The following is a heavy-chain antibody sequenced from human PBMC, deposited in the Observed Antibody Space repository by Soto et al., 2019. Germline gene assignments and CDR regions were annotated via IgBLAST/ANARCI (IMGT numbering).Heavy chain of an antibody. J-gene: IGHJ4*02. CDR1: GGSITSSNW. Sequence: PSETLSLTCAVSGGSITSSNWWSWVRQPPGKGLEWIGEINHSGSTNYNPSLKSRVTISVDTSKNQFSLKLSSVTAADTAVYYCARGLELGDFDYWGQGPLVTVS. CDR3: ARGLELGDFDY. CDR2: INHSGST. V-gene: IGHV4-4*02. D-gene: IGHD1-26*01.